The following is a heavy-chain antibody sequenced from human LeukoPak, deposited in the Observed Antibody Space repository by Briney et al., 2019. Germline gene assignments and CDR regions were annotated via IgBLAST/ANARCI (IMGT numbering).Heavy chain of an antibody. CDR2: IYYSGST. CDR1: GGSISSSSYY. V-gene: IGHV4-61*01. J-gene: IGHJ3*02. CDR3: ARGFGAFDI. Sequence: SETLSLTCTVSGGSISSSSYYWSWIRQPPGKGLEWIGYIYYSGSTNYNPSLKSRVTISVDTSKNQFSLKLSSVTAADTAVYYCARGFGAFDIWGQGTMVTVSS. D-gene: IGHD3-10*01.